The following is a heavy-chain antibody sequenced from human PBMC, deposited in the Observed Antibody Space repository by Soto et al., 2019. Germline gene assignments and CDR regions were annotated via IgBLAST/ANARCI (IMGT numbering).Heavy chain of an antibody. CDR2: IYTSGST. Sequence: SETLSLTCTVSGGSISSYYWSWIRQPAGKGLEWIGRIYTSGSTNYNPSLKSRVTMSVDTSKNQFSLKLSSVTAADTAVYYCARGGYDRIAVDGWISLDWFDPWGQGTLVTVSS. V-gene: IGHV4-4*07. J-gene: IGHJ5*02. D-gene: IGHD6-19*01. CDR3: ARGGYDRIAVDGWISLDWFDP. CDR1: GGSISSYY.